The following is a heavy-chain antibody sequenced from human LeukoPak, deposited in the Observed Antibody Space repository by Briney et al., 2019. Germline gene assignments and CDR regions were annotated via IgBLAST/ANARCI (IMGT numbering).Heavy chain of an antibody. D-gene: IGHD6-6*01. Sequence: PGGSLRLSCAASGVTFSSSTMNWVRQAPGKGLEWVSSISSSNIYYADSVKGRFSISRDNARNSLYLQMNSLRAEDTAVYYCANSSLSRGVVNWFDPWGQGTLVTVSS. V-gene: IGHV3-21*01. CDR2: ISSSNI. CDR1: GVTFSSST. J-gene: IGHJ5*02. CDR3: ANSSLSRGVVNWFDP.